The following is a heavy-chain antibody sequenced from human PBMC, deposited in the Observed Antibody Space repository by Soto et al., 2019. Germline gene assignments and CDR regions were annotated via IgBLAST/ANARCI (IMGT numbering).Heavy chain of an antibody. CDR2: IWYDGSNK. CDR3: ARDLPPGSFDY. J-gene: IGHJ4*02. Sequence: QVQLVESGGGVVQPGRSLRLSCAASGFTFSSYGMHWVRQAPGKGLEWVAVIWYDGSNKYYADSVKGRFTISRDNSKNTLYLQMNSLRAEDTAVYYCARDLPPGSFDYWGQGTLFTVSS. D-gene: IGHD3-10*01. V-gene: IGHV3-33*01. CDR1: GFTFSSYG.